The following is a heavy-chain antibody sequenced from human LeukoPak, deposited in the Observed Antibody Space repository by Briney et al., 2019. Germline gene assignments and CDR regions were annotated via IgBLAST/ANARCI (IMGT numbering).Heavy chain of an antibody. D-gene: IGHD4-17*01. V-gene: IGHV3-23*01. J-gene: IGHJ4*02. CDR1: GFTFNNYA. Sequence: GGSLRLSCAASGFTFNNYAMNWVXQXXXXXXXXXXXXXGGGETTYYADSAKGRFTISRDNSQNTLYLQMNSLRAEDTAVYYCARDYADYVGYFFFDYWGQGTLVTVSS. CDR2: XXGGGETT. CDR3: ARDYADYVGYFFFDY.